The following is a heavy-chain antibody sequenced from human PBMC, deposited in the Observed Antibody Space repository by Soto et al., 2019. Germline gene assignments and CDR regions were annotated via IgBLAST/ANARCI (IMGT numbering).Heavy chain of an antibody. CDR1: VFTFSSYA. J-gene: IGHJ6*02. CDR2: ISGSGGST. CDR3: AKEPPVPSRDYYYGMDV. V-gene: IGHV3-23*01. D-gene: IGHD6-6*01. Sequence: PWWSLRLSCSASVFTFSSYAMSWGRQAPGKGLEWVSAISGSGGSTYYADSVKGRFTISRDNSKNTLYLQMNSLRAEDTAVYYCAKEPPVPSRDYYYGMDVWGQGTTVTVSS.